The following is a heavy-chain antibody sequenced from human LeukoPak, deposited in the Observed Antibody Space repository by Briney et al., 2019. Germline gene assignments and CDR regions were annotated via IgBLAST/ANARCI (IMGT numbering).Heavy chain of an antibody. V-gene: IGHV3-30*03. CDR2: IAYDGSSI. CDR1: GFSFRHYG. Sequence: PGRSLRLSCAASGFSFRHYGMHWVRQAPGKGLEWVAVIAYDGSSIYSADSVRGRFTISRDNSKNTLYLQMSSLRPEDTAVYYCVASPDIVAPFDYWGQGTLVTVSS. J-gene: IGHJ4*02. D-gene: IGHD5-12*01. CDR3: VASPDIVAPFDY.